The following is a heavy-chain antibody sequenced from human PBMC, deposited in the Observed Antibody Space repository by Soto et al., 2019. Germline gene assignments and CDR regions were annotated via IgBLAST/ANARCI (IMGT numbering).Heavy chain of an antibody. V-gene: IGHV1-3*01. D-gene: IGHD2-2*01. Sequence: ASVKVSCKASGYTFTSYSMHWVRQAPGQRLEWMGWINAGNGNTKYSQKFQGRVTITRDTSASTAYMELSSLRSEDTAVYYCARVRRPAAMSAFAYWGQGTLVTVSS. J-gene: IGHJ4*02. CDR1: GYTFTSYS. CDR3: ARVRRPAAMSAFAY. CDR2: INAGNGNT.